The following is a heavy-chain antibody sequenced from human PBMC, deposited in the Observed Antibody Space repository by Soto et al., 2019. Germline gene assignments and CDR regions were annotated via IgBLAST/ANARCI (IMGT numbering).Heavy chain of an antibody. J-gene: IGHJ5*02. Sequence: QTRSLPCALSGGSGFSPSPAWNWIRPSPSRGLEWLGRTYYRSKWFNNYGASVKSRITINPDTPKNQFSLQLSSVPPEDTAVYYCARDKDNGISSFVPWGQGTLVTVA. CDR2: TYYRSKWFN. V-gene: IGHV6-1*01. D-gene: IGHD6-13*01. CDR1: GGSGFSPSPA. CDR3: ARDKDNGISSFVP.